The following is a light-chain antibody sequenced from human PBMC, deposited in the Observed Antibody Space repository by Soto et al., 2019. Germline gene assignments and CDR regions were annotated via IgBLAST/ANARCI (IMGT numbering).Light chain of an antibody. CDR3: QQSYSTYMYT. CDR2: AAS. V-gene: IGKV1-39*01. J-gene: IGKJ2*01. Sequence: DIQMTQSPSSLSASVGDRVTISCRASQSMNNYLNWYQQKPGKAPKLLIYAASSLQSGVPSRFRDSGSGTHFILTISSLQPEDFATYYCQQSYSTYMYTFGQGTKLEIK. CDR1: QSMNNY.